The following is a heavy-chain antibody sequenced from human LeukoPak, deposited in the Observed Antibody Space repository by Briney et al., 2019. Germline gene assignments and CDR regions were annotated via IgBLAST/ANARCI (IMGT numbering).Heavy chain of an antibody. CDR2: IKQDGSDK. CDR3: ARDYDGSDYSVRFEY. V-gene: IGHV3-7*04. CDR1: GFTFSRYW. J-gene: IGHJ4*02. Sequence: GGSLRLSCAASGFTFSRYWMSWVRQAPGKGLEWVANIKQDGSDKYYVGSVKGRFTITRDNAKNSPYLHMNSLRAEDTAVYYCARDYDGSDYSVRFEYWGQGTLVTVSS. D-gene: IGHD3-22*01.